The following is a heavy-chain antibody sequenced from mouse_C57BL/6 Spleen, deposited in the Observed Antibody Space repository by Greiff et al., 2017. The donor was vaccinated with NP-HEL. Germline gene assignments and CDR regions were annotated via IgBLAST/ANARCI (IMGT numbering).Heavy chain of an antibody. D-gene: IGHD1-1*01. V-gene: IGHV1-80*01. CDR2: IYPGDGDT. J-gene: IGHJ2*01. CDR1: GYAFSSYW. Sequence: VQLQQSGAELVKPGASVKISCKASGYAFSSYWMNWVKQRPGKGLEWIGQIYPGDGDTNYNGKFKGKATLTADTSSSTAYMQRSSLTSEDSAVYFCARGGTTVEFDYWGQGTTLTVSS. CDR3: ARGGTTVEFDY.